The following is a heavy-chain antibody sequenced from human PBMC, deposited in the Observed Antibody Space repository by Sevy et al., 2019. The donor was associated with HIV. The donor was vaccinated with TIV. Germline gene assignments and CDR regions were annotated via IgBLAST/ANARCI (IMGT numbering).Heavy chain of an antibody. D-gene: IGHD3-10*01. J-gene: IGHJ5*02. Sequence: GASGKVSCKASGYTFTSYGISWVRQAPGQGLEWMGWISAYNGNTNYAQKLQGRVTMTTDTSTSTPYMELGSLRSDDTAVYYCARDLISSGSGIEGWFDPWGQGTLVTVSS. CDR2: ISAYNGNT. V-gene: IGHV1-18*01. CDR1: GYTFTSYG. CDR3: ARDLISSGSGIEGWFDP.